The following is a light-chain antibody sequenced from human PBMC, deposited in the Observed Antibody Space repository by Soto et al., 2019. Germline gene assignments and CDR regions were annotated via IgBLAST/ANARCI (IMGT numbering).Light chain of an antibody. CDR3: QQYSSYWT. CDR1: QSISSW. CDR2: KAS. Sequence: DIQMTQSPSTLSASAGDRVTITCRASQSISSWLAWYQQKPGKAPKLLIYKASSLDSGVPSRFSGSGSATEFTLTISSLQPEDFATYYCQQYSSYWTFGQGTKVEIK. V-gene: IGKV1-5*03. J-gene: IGKJ1*01.